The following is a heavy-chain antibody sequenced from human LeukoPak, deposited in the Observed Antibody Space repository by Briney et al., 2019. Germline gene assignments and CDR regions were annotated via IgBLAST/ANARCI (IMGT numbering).Heavy chain of an antibody. D-gene: IGHD1-26*01. CDR1: GFTFGNYG. CDR2: ISYDGSSE. V-gene: IGHV3-30*03. J-gene: IGHJ4*02. Sequence: GGSLRLSCAVSGFTFGNYGMHWVRQAPGKGLEWVALISYDGSSEYYAGSVKGRFTISRDNSKNTLYLQMNSLRAEDTAVYYCARDRGGPTDYFDSWGREPLVTASS. CDR3: ARDRGGPTDYFDS.